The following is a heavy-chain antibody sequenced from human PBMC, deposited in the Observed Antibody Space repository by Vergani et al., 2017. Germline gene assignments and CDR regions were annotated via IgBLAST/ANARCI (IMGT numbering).Heavy chain of an antibody. D-gene: IGHD2-2*01. J-gene: IGHJ6*02. V-gene: IGHV4-30-2*01. Sequence: QLQLQESGSGLVKPSQTLSLTCAVSGGSISSGGYSWSWIRQPPGKGLEWIGYIYHSGSTYYNPSLKSRVTISVDRSKSQFSLKLSSVTAADTAVYYCARDRGYCSSTSCYRSGYGMDVWGQGTTVTVSS. CDR1: GGSISSGGYS. CDR3: ARDRGYCSSTSCYRSGYGMDV. CDR2: IYHSGST.